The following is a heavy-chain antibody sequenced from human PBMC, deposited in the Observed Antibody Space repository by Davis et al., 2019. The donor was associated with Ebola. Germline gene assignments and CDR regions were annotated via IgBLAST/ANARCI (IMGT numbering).Heavy chain of an antibody. CDR3: TRHVPGDFWYFDL. CDR1: RFSVSDKY. D-gene: IGHD4-17*01. Sequence: GESLKISCAASRFSVSDKYMSWVRQAPGKGLEWVSVIYTDGRMYHADSVKGRFTISRDNSKNTVYLQINSLRAEDTAMYHCTRHVPGDFWYFDLWGRGTLVTVSS. J-gene: IGHJ2*01. CDR2: IYTDGRM. V-gene: IGHV3-66*04.